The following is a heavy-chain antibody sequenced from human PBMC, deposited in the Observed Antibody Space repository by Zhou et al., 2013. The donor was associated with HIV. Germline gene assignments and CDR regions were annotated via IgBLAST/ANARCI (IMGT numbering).Heavy chain of an antibody. Sequence: VQLQESGPGLVKSSETLSLTCTVSGGSISSHYWSWIRQPPGKGLEWIGYTYYSGSTNYNPSLKSRVTISVDTSKNQFSLKLSSVTAADTAVYYCARLPVWIGELWKGWFDPWGQGTRVTGLL. CDR2: TYYSGST. D-gene: IGHD3-10*01. CDR1: GGSISSHY. J-gene: IGHJ5*02. CDR3: ARLPVWIGELWKGWFDP. V-gene: IGHV4-59*11.